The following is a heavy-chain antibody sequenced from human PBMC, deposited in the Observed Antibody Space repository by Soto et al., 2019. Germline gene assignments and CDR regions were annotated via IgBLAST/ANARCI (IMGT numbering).Heavy chain of an antibody. CDR2: IYYSGST. D-gene: IGHD3-3*01. CDR1: GGSISSGGYY. V-gene: IGHV4-31*03. Sequence: SETLSLTCTVSGGSISSGGYYWSWIRQHPGKGLEWIGYIYYSGSTYYNPSLKSRVTISVDTSKNQFSLKLSSVTAADTAVYHCARDGVVYGMDVWGQGTTVTVSS. CDR3: ARDGVVYGMDV. J-gene: IGHJ6*02.